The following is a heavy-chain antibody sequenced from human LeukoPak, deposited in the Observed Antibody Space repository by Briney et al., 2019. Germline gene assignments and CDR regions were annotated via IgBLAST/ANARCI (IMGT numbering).Heavy chain of an antibody. CDR2: ISGSGGST. CDR3: ANGKRYCSSTSCSPNWFDP. D-gene: IGHD2-2*01. J-gene: IGHJ5*02. CDR1: GFTFSSYA. V-gene: IGHV3-23*01. Sequence: PGGSLRLSCAASGFTFSSYAMSCVRQAPGKGLEWVSAISGSGGSTYYADSVKGRFTISRDNSKNTLYLQMNSLRAEDTAVYYCANGKRYCSSTSCSPNWFDPWGQGTLVTVSS.